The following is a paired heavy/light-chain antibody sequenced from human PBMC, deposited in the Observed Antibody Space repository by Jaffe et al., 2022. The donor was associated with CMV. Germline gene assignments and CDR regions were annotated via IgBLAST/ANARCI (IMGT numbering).Light chain of an antibody. CDR1: SLRSYY. CDR2: GKN. J-gene: IGLJ2*01. CDR3: NSRDSSGNHYVV. Sequence: SSELTQDPAVSVALGQTVRITCQGDSLRSYYASWYQQKPGQAPVLVIYGKNNRPSGIPDRFSGSSSGNTASLTITGAQAEDEADYYCNSRDSSGNHYVVFGGGTKLTVL. V-gene: IGLV3-19*01.
Heavy chain of an antibody. CDR3: ARVVRKSYDILTGLSWGDAFDI. CDR2: ISSSSSYI. CDR1: GFTFSSYS. Sequence: EVQLVESGGGLVKPGGSLRLSCAASGFTFSSYSMNWVRQAPGKGLEWVSSISSSSSYIYYADSVKGRFTISRDNAKNSLYLQMNSLRAEDTAVYYCARVVRKSYDILTGLSWGDAFDIWGQGTMVTVSS. J-gene: IGHJ3*02. D-gene: IGHD3-9*01. V-gene: IGHV3-21*01.